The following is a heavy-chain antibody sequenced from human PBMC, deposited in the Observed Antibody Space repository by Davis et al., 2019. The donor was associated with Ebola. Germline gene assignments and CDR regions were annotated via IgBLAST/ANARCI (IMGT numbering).Heavy chain of an antibody. CDR1: GDSISTSY. CDR2: YSGDA. CDR3: ARLKFAGFPWFDP. Sequence: MPSETLSLTCTVSGDSISTSYWTWIRQSPGKGLEWIGSYSGDADYNPSLKSRVTISVDTSKNQFSLKLISVTAADTAVYYCARLKFAGFPWFDPWGQGILVTVSS. V-gene: IGHV4-59*08. J-gene: IGHJ5*02.